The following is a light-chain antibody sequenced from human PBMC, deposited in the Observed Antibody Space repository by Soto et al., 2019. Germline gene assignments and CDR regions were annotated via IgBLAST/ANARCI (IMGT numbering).Light chain of an antibody. CDR1: QTIYSN. CDR3: QQYETFSGT. V-gene: IGKV3-15*01. CDR2: RAS. Sequence: IVMTQSPATLSVSPGERATLSCRAGQTIYSNVAWYQQRPGQAPRLLIYRASTRATGVPARFSGSGSGTKFTLTIASLQPDDFATYYCQQYETFSGTFGPGTKVDIK. J-gene: IGKJ1*01.